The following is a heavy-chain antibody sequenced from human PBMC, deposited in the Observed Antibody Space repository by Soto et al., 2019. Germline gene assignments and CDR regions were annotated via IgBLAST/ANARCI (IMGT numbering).Heavy chain of an antibody. CDR3: ARAISGYVT. Sequence: QVQLVQSGAEVKKPGASVKVSCKASGITSTTYAIHWVRQAPGHGLEWMGWINTGNGNTRYSQRFLCRISLTTYTTTSTASMDLSRLTSEDTAVYYCARAISGYVTWGQGTLITISS. CDR2: INTGNGNT. V-gene: IGHV1-3*04. CDR1: GITSTTYA. J-gene: IGHJ5*02. D-gene: IGHD5-12*01.